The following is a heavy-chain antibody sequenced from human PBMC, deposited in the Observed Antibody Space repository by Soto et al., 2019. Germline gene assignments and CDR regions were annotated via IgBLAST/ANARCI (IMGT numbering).Heavy chain of an antibody. CDR2: IWYDGSNK. CDR1: GFTFSSYG. V-gene: IGHV3-33*01. J-gene: IGHJ6*02. CDR3: ARDVPAARVSYYYCYYGMDV. D-gene: IGHD6-6*01. Sequence: QVQLVESGGGVVQPGRSLRLSCAASGFTFSSYGMHWVRQAPGKGLEWVAVIWYDGSNKYYADSVKGRFTISRDNSKNTLYLQMNSLRAEDTAVYYCARDVPAARVSYYYCYYGMDVWGQGTTVTVSS.